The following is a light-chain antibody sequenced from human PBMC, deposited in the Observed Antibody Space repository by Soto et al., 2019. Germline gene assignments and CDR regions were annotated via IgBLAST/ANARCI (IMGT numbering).Light chain of an antibody. CDR3: GADHGSGSNFVVV. CDR1: SGYSNYR. CDR2: VGTGGIEG. J-gene: IGLJ2*01. V-gene: IGLV9-49*01. Sequence: QPVLTQPPSASASLGASVTLTCTLNSGYSNYRVDWHQQRPGKGPRFVMRVGTGGIEGSKGDGIPDRFSVSGSGLNRYLTINNIQEEDESDYHCGADHGSGSNFVVVFGGGTKPTVL.